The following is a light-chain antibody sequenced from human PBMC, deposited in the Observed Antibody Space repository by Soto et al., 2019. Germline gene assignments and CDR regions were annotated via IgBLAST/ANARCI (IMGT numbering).Light chain of an antibody. CDR2: AAT. CDR3: QQGYNTFWT. V-gene: IGKV1-39*01. CDR1: QPIATS. Sequence: DIQMTQSPSSLSAFVGDSVTVTCRASQPIATSLHWYQQKAGKAPKVLTSAATKLQSGAPSRLSGSGSGTDFTLTISNLQPEDSATYYCQQGYNTFWTFGRGTKVELK. J-gene: IGKJ1*01.